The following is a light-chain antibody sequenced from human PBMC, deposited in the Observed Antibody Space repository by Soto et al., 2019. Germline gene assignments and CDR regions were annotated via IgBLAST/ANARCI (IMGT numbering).Light chain of an antibody. V-gene: IGKV3-20*01. J-gene: IGKJ1*01. CDR1: QSVSSSY. CDR2: SAS. CDR3: QQYDTSPWT. Sequence: EIVLTQSPVTLSLSPGERATLSCRASQSVSSSYLAWYQQKPGQAPRLLIYSASSRATGIPDRFSGSGSGTDFTLTISRLEPEDFAVYYCQQYDTSPWTFGQGTKVDIK.